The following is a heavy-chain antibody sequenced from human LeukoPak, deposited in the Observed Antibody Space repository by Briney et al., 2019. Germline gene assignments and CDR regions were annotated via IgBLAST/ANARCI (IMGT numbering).Heavy chain of an antibody. CDR2: INPSGGNT. V-gene: IGHV1-46*01. J-gene: IGHJ4*02. D-gene: IGHD3-22*01. CDR1: GYTFTSYY. Sequence: ASVKVSCKASGYTFTSYYMHWVRQAPGQGLEWMGIINPSGGNTSYAQKFQGRVTMTRDTSTSTVYMELRSLRSEDTAVYYCAREARYYYGSSGYLDYWGQGTLVTVSS. CDR3: AREARYYYGSSGYLDY.